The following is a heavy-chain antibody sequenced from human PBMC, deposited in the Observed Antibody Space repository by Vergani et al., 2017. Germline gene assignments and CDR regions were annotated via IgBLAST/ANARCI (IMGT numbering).Heavy chain of an antibody. J-gene: IGHJ6*03. Sequence: QVQLVESGGGVVQPGRSLRLSCAASGFTLSSYAMHWVRQAPGKGLEWVAGISYDGSNKYSAAYVKGRFTISRDNSKNTLFLQMNSLRVEDTSVYYCARGGGIAALPAYRVYQYDMDVWGKGTTVTVSS. V-gene: IGHV3-30-3*01. D-gene: IGHD6-6*01. CDR1: GFTLSSYA. CDR2: ISYDGSNK. CDR3: ARGGGIAALPAYRVYQYDMDV.